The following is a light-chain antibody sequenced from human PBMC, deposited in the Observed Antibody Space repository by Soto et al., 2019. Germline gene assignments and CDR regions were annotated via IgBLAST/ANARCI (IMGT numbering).Light chain of an antibody. CDR3: QSYDSSLRGLV. J-gene: IGLJ1*01. CDR2: GNS. Sequence: QCVLTQPPSGYGVPGRRGTISCTGSSSNIGAGYDVHWYQQLPGTAPKLLIYGNSNRPSGVPDRFSGSKSGTSASLAITGLQAEDEADYYCQSYDSSLRGLVFGTGTKVTVL. CDR1: SSNIGAGYD. V-gene: IGLV1-40*01.